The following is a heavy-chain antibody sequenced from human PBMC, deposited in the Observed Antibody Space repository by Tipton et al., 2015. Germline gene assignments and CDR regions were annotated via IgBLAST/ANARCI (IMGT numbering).Heavy chain of an antibody. CDR3: ARGALGRRSDAFDI. Sequence: SLRLSCAASGFTFSTYWMDWVRQTPGKGLEWVANIKQDESEKNYVDSAKGRFTISRDNAKNSLYLQMNSLRADDTAVYYCARGALGRRSDAFDIWGQGTMVTVSS. CDR1: GFTFSTYW. J-gene: IGHJ3*02. CDR2: IKQDESEK. D-gene: IGHD3-16*01. V-gene: IGHV3-7*01.